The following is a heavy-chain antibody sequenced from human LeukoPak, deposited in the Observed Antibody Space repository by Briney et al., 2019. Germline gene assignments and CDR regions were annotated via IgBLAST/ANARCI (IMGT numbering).Heavy chain of an antibody. D-gene: IGHD2-15*01. V-gene: IGHV3-30*04. CDR3: ARGYCSGGSCYGMDV. Sequence: GGSLRLSCAASGFTFSSYAMHWVRQAPGKGLEWVAVISYDGSNKYYADSVKGRFPISRDNSKNTLYLQMNSLRAEDTAVYYCARGYCSGGSCYGMDVWGQGTTVTVSS. CDR2: ISYDGSNK. CDR1: GFTFSSYA. J-gene: IGHJ6*02.